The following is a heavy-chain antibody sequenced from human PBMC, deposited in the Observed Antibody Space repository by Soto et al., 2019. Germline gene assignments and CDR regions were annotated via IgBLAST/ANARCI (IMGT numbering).Heavy chain of an antibody. CDR2: ISTTSTYI. CDR3: ARDGIVGTTDFFDY. D-gene: IGHD1-26*01. CDR1: GFIFSGYS. J-gene: IGHJ4*02. Sequence: GGSLRLSCAGSGFIFSGYSMNWVRQAPGKGLEWVSSISTTSTYIYYADSVKGRFTVSRDNAKNSLYLQMTGLRPEDTAMYYCARDGIVGTTDFFDYWGQGTLVTVS. V-gene: IGHV3-21*01.